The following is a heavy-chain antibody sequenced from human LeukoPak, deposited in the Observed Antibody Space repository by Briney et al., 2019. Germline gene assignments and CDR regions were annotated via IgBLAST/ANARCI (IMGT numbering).Heavy chain of an antibody. CDR2: ISYDGTDK. CDR1: GFPFSTYA. D-gene: IGHD3-16*01. Sequence: TGGSLRLSCAASGFPFSTYAMHWVRQAPGKGLEWVALISYDGTDKYYADSVKGRFTISRDNSKNTLYLQMNSLRTEDTAVYYCVTKLYVGHTHAFDIWGQGTMVTVSS. CDR3: VTKLYVGHTHAFDI. J-gene: IGHJ3*02. V-gene: IGHV3-30*04.